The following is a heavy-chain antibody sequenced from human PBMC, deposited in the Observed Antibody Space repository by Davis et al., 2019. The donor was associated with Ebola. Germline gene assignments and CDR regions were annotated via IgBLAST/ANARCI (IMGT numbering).Heavy chain of an antibody. Sequence: ASVKVSCKASGYTFTSYDISWVRQAPGQGLEWMGWISVYNGNTKYAQKLQGRVTMTTDTSTSTAYMELRSLRSDDTAVYYCARDPYYYDSSGYYFNDAFDIWGQGTMVTVSS. CDR3: ARDPYYYDSSGYYFNDAFDI. D-gene: IGHD3-22*01. CDR2: ISVYNGNT. J-gene: IGHJ3*02. V-gene: IGHV1-18*01. CDR1: GYTFTSYD.